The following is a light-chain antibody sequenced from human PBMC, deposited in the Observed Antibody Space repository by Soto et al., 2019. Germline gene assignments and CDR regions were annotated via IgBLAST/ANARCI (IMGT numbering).Light chain of an antibody. CDR1: QDISNY. Sequence: DIQMTQSPSSLSASVGDRVTITCQASQDISNYLNWYQQKPGKAPKLLIYDASNVETGVPSRFSGSGSVTDFTFTISSLQAEDIAAYYCQQYDNLPYTFGQGTKLEIK. J-gene: IGKJ2*01. CDR2: DAS. V-gene: IGKV1-33*01. CDR3: QQYDNLPYT.